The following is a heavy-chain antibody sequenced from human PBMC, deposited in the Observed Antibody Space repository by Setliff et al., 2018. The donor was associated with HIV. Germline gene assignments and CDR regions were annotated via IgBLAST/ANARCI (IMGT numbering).Heavy chain of an antibody. CDR3: ARNVYGSGSYYRPYCYGMDV. Sequence: ASVKVSCKASGYIFVSYGISWVRQAPGQGLEWMGWISAYSGNTNYAQKFQGRVTITTDESTSTTYLELSSLGSEDTAVYYCARNVYGSGSYYRPYCYGMDVWGQGTTVTVSS. CDR1: GYIFVSYG. V-gene: IGHV1-18*01. CDR2: ISAYSGNT. J-gene: IGHJ6*02. D-gene: IGHD3-10*01.